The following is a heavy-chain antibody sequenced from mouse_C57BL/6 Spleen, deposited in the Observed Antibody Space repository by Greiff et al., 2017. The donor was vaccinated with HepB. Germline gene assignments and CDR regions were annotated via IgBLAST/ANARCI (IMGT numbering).Heavy chain of an antibody. Sequence: QVQLQQPGAELVKPGASVKLSCKASGYTFTSYWMQWVKQRPGQGLEWIGEIDPSDSYTNYNQKFKGKARLTVDTSSSTAYMQLSSLTSEDSAVYYCAASLDYWGQGTTLTVSS. CDR1: GYTFTSYW. CDR2: IDPSDSYT. V-gene: IGHV1-50*01. CDR3: AASLDY. J-gene: IGHJ2*01.